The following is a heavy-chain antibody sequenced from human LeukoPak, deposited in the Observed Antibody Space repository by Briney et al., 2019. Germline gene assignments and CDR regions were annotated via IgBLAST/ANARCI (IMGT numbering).Heavy chain of an antibody. CDR3: ATGRTKWDLLNY. CDR2: LDPEDGEM. Sequence: VASVKVSCKVSGYTLTELSLHWVRQAPGKGLEWMGGLDPEDGEMIYSQKFQGRVTMTEDTSTDIAYMEMSSLRSEDTAVYYCATGRTKWDLLNYWGQGTLVTVPS. V-gene: IGHV1-24*01. CDR1: GYTLTELS. J-gene: IGHJ4*02. D-gene: IGHD1-26*01.